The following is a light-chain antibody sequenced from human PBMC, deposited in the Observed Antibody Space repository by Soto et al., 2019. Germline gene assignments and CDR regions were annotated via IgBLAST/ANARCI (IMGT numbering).Light chain of an antibody. CDR1: SSDVGGYNY. CDR3: SSYTSSSNLPYV. CDR2: DVS. J-gene: IGLJ1*01. Sequence: QSALTQPASVSGSPGQSITISCTGTSSDVGGYNYVSWYQQHPGKAPKLMIYDVSNRPSGVSNRFSGSKSGNTASLTISGRQAEDEADYYCSSYTSSSNLPYVFGTGTKLTVL. V-gene: IGLV2-14*01.